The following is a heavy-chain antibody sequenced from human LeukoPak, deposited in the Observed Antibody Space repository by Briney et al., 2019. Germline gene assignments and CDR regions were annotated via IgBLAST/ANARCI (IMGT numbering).Heavy chain of an antibody. D-gene: IGHD3-22*01. CDR2: ISYDGSNK. Sequence: QPGRSLRLSCAASGFTFSSYAMHWVRQAPGKGLEWVAVISYDGSNKYYADSVKGRFTISRDNSKNTLYLQMNSLRAEDTAVYYCAKDRTENYYDSSGYYGDNWFDPWGQGTLVTVSS. CDR1: GFTFSSYA. CDR3: AKDRTENYYDSSGYYGDNWFDP. J-gene: IGHJ5*02. V-gene: IGHV3-30-3*01.